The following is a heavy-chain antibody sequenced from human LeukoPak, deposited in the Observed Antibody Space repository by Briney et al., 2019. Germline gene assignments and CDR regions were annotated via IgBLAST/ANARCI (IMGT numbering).Heavy chain of an antibody. CDR2: ISSSSSYI. V-gene: IGHV3-21*01. J-gene: IGHJ4*02. CDR1: GFTFSSYS. Sequence: GGSLRLSCAASGFTFSSYSMNWVRQAPGKGLEWVSSISSSSSYIYYADSVKGRFTISRDNAKNSLYLQMNSLRAEDMAVYYCARDHVFGYGYDADYWGQGTLVTVSS. CDR3: ARDHVFGYGYDADY. D-gene: IGHD5-18*01.